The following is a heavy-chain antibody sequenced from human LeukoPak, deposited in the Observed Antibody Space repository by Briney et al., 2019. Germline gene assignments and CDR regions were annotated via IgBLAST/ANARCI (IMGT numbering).Heavy chain of an antibody. V-gene: IGHV4-59*01. CDR3: ARYRGLDAFDI. D-gene: IGHD4-11*01. CDR1: GGSISSYY. CDR2: IYYSGST. Sequence: PSETLSLTCTVSGGSISSYYWSWIRQPPGKGLEWIGYIYYSGSTNYNPSLKSRVTISVDTSKNQFSLKLSSVTAADTAVYYCARYRGLDAFDIWGQGTMVTVSS. J-gene: IGHJ3*02.